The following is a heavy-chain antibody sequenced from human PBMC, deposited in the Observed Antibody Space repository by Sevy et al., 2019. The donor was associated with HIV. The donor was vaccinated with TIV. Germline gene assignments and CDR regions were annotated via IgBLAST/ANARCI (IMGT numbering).Heavy chain of an antibody. V-gene: IGHV4-31*03. Sequence: SETLSLTCTVSGGSISSGGYCWSWIRQHPGKGLEWIGYIYYSGSTYYKPSLKSRVTISVDTSKNQFSLKLTSVTAADTAVYYCARDGRPFDIWGQGTMVTVSS. CDR2: IYYSGST. J-gene: IGHJ3*02. CDR3: ARDGRPFDI. CDR1: GGSISSGGYC.